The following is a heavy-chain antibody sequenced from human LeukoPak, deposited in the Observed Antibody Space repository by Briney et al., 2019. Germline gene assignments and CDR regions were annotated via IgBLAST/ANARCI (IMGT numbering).Heavy chain of an antibody. CDR2: MNPNSGNT. CDR3: AGGEAVPSGYFDY. J-gene: IGHJ4*02. Sequence: ASVKVSCKASGYTFTSYDINWVRQATGQGLEWMGWMNPNSGNTGYAQKFQGRVTMTRNTSISTAYMELSSLRSEDTVVYYCAGGEAVPSGYFDYWGQGTLVTVSS. CDR1: GYTFTSYD. D-gene: IGHD6-19*01. V-gene: IGHV1-8*01.